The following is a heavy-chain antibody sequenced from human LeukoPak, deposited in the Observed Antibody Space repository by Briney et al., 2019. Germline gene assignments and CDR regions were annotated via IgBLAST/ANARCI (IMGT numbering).Heavy chain of an antibody. CDR1: GFTFSTYA. J-gene: IGHJ4*02. Sequence: PTGGSLRLSCAAAGFTFSTYALSCVRQAPGKGLEWVSSIRGSDGSTYYADSVKGRFAISRDNYRKMLYLQMNSLRAEDTAVYYCAKDVFGDYGGLDYWGQGTLVTVSS. V-gene: IGHV3-23*01. CDR3: AKDVFGDYGGLDY. D-gene: IGHD4-23*01. CDR2: IRGSDGST.